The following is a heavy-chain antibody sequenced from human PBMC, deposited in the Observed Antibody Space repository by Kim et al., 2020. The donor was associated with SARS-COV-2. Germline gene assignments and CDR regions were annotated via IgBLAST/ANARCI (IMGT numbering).Heavy chain of an antibody. CDR1: GGTFSSYA. CDR3: ARDPKSHYDFWSGNGQDYYYGMDV. Sequence: SVKVSCKASGGTFSSYAISWVRQAPGQGLEWMGGIIPIFGTANYAQKFQGRVTITADGSTSTAYMELSSLRSEDTAMYYCARDPKSHYDFWSGNGQDYYYGMDVWGQGTTVTVSS. J-gene: IGHJ6*02. V-gene: IGHV1-69*13. CDR2: IIPIFGTA. D-gene: IGHD3-3*01.